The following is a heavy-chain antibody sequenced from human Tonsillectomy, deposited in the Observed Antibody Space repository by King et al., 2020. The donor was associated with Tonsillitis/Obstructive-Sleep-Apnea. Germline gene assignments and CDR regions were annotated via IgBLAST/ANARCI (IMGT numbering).Heavy chain of an antibody. V-gene: IGHV3-48*02. CDR3: ARVLPYLDV. CDR2: INSFGSTI. Sequence: VQLVESGGGLVQPGGSLRLSCAASGFTFSDYSMNWVRQAPGKGLEWVSHINSFGSTIYYADSVKGRFTISRDNAKNSLFLQMNSLRDEDTAVYYCARVLPYLDVWGKGTMVTVSS. J-gene: IGHJ6*04. CDR1: GFTFSDYS.